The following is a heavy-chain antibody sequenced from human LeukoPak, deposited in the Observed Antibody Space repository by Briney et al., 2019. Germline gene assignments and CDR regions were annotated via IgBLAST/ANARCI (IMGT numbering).Heavy chain of an antibody. J-gene: IGHJ4*02. CDR3: AREVRGNYYDSSGYYDY. CDR2: IYSGGST. CDR1: GCTVSSNY. Sequence: GGSLRLSCAASGCTVSSNYMSWVRDAPGKGLEWVSVIYSGGSTYYADSVKGRFTISRDNSKNTLYLQMNSLRAEDTAVYYCAREVRGNYYDSSGYYDYWGQGTLVTVSS. D-gene: IGHD3-22*01. V-gene: IGHV3-53*01.